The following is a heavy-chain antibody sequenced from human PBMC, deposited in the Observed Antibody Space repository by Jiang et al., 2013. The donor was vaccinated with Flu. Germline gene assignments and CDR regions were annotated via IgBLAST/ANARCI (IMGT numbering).Heavy chain of an antibody. D-gene: IGHD6-6*01. J-gene: IGHJ4*02. Sequence: SGAEVKKSGSSVKVSCKASGGTLNRHAISWVRQAPGQGLEWMGRIIPILGIINYSQRFQGRVTITADISSSTAYVELSRLRSEDTAVYYCARDENGSSGFDYWGQGTLVTVSS. CDR3: ARDENGSSGFDY. CDR1: GGTLNRHA. CDR2: IIPILGII. V-gene: IGHV1-69*04.